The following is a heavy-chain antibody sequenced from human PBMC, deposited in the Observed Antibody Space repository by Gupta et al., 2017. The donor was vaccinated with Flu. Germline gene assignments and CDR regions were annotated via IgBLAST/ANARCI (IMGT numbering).Heavy chain of an antibody. CDR1: GFPFGDYS. CDR3: AKDRFYGDTGYFEY. CDR2: ISTISTYI. J-gene: IGHJ4*02. V-gene: IGHV3-21*01. Sequence: EVQLVESGGGLVKPGGSLRLSCAASGFPFGDYSMNWVRQAPGRGLEWVSSISTISTYIEYADSVKGRFTISRDNAKNSLYLQMNSLRAEDTAIYYCAKDRFYGDTGYFEYWGQGTLVTVSS. D-gene: IGHD4-17*01.